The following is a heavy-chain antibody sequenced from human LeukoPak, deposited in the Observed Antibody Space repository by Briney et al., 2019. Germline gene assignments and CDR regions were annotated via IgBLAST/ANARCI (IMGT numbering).Heavy chain of an antibody. V-gene: IGHV3-30*03. CDR1: GFTFSSYG. D-gene: IGHD2-2*01. CDR2: ISYDGSNK. Sequence: GRSLRLSCAASGFTFSSYGMHWVRQAPGKGLEWVALISYDGSNKYYADSVKGRFTISRDNSKNTLYLQMNSLRAEDTAVYYCASLVYCSSTSCYDFDYWGQGTLVTVSS. J-gene: IGHJ4*02. CDR3: ASLVYCSSTSCYDFDY.